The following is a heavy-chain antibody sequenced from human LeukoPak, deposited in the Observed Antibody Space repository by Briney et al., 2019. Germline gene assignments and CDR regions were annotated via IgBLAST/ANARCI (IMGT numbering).Heavy chain of an antibody. V-gene: IGHV4-4*07. CDR2: IYSGGST. J-gene: IGHJ4*02. D-gene: IGHD1-26*01. Sequence: SETLSLTCTVSGGSISSYYWSWIRQPAGKGLECIGRIYSGGSTNYNPSLKSRVTMSVDSSNNQFSLKLSSVTAADTAVFYCARENTGSYREFDYWGQGTLVTVSS. CDR1: GGSISSYY. CDR3: ARENTGSYREFDY.